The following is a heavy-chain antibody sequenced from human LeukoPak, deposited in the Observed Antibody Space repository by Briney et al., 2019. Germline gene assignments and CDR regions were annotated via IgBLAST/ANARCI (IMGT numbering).Heavy chain of an antibody. Sequence: PSETLSLTCTVSGGSISSSSYYWGWIRQPPGKGLEWIGSIYYSGSTYYNPSLKSRVTISVDTSKNQFSLKLSSVTAADTAVYYCARVGSSGGWGVDYWGQGTLVTVSS. V-gene: IGHV4-39*07. CDR3: ARVGSSGGWGVDY. J-gene: IGHJ4*02. CDR2: IYYSGST. CDR1: GGSISSSSYY. D-gene: IGHD6-19*01.